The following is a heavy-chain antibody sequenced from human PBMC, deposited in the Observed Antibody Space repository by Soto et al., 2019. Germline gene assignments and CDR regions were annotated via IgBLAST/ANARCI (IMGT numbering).Heavy chain of an antibody. CDR1: GGSISSYH. CDR2: IYTSGNT. CDR3: ARESGDNWDYEAY. D-gene: IGHD1-7*01. J-gene: IGHJ4*02. Sequence: ETLSLTCTVSGGSISSYHWSWIRQSAGKGLEWIGRIYTSGNTHYNPSLKSRVTVSIDTSKNQFFLTVNSVTAADSAVYYCARESGDNWDYEAYWGQGTPVTVSS. V-gene: IGHV4-4*07.